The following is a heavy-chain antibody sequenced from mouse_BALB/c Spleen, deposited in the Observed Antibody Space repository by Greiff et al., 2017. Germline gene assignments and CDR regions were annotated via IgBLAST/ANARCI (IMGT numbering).Heavy chain of an antibody. V-gene: IGHV1-12*01. D-gene: IGHD3-1*01. J-gene: IGHJ4*01. CDR1: GYTFTSYN. CDR3: ARENEVGAMDY. Sequence: LQESGAELVRSGASVKMSCTASGYTFTSYNMHWVQQTPGQGLEWIGYIYPGNGGTNYNQKFKGKATLTADTSSSTAYMQISSLTSEDSAVYVSARENEVGAMDYWGQGTSVTVSS. CDR2: IYPGNGGT.